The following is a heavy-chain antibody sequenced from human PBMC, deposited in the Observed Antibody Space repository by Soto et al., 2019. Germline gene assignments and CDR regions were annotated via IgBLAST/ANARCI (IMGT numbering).Heavy chain of an antibody. J-gene: IGHJ6*02. CDR1: GGSISSSNW. CDR3: AQAPYLAAAPDV. CDR2: IYHSGST. Sequence: QVQLQESGPGLVKPSGTLSLTCAVSGGSISSSNWWSWVRQPPGKGLEWIGEIYHSGSTNYNPSLKRRVXXXVXXPKNQFSLKMSSVTAADTAVYYSAQAPYLAAAPDVWGQGTTVTVSS. D-gene: IGHD6-13*01. V-gene: IGHV4-4*02.